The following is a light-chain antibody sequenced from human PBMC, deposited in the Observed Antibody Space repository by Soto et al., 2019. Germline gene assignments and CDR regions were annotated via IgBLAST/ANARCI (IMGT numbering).Light chain of an antibody. CDR1: SSDVGSHNF. J-gene: IGLJ3*02. CDR3: CSYAGSSNWV. V-gene: IGLV2-23*02. CDR2: EVT. Sequence: QSALTQPASVSGSPGQSITISCTGTSSDVGSHNFVSWYQQRPGKAPKLMIFEVTKRPSGVSNRFSASKSGNTASLTISGVQTEDEADDYCCSYAGSSNWVFGGGTQLTVL.